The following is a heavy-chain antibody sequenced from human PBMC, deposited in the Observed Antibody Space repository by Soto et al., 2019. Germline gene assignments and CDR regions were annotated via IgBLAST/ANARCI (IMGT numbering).Heavy chain of an antibody. CDR3: AKGGRYWYFDL. J-gene: IGHJ2*01. CDR1: GFTFSSYG. V-gene: IGHV3-30*18. Sequence: QVQLVESGGGVVQPGRSLRLSCAASGFTFSSYGMHWVRQAPGKGLEWVAVISYDGSNKYYADSVKGRFTISRDNSKHTLYLQMNSLRAEDTAVYYCAKGGRYWYFDLWGRGTMVTVSS. CDR2: ISYDGSNK.